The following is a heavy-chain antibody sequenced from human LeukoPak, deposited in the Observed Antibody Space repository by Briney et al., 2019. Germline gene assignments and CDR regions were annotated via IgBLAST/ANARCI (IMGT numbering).Heavy chain of an antibody. D-gene: IGHD1-26*01. CDR1: GFTFGDYA. J-gene: IGHJ4*02. Sequence: PGRSLRLSCTASGFTFGDYAMSGGRQAPGKGLEWVGFIRSKAYGGTTEYAAYVKGRFTISRDDSKSIAYLQMNSLKTEDTAVSYCPRGAVGATTFFDYWGQETLVTVSS. CDR2: IRSKAYGGTT. V-gene: IGHV3-49*04. CDR3: PRGAVGATTFFDY.